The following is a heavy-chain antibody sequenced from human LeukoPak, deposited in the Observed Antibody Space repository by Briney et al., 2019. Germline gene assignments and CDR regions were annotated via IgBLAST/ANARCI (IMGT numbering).Heavy chain of an antibody. CDR3: AREGSSSWDYFDY. Sequence: SETLSLTCAVYGGSLSGYYWSWIRQPPGKGLEWIGEINHSGRTNYNPSLKSRVTILDTSKNQCSLKLSSVTAADTAVYYCAREGSSSWDYFDYWGQGTLVTVSS. CDR2: INHSGRT. D-gene: IGHD6-13*01. CDR1: GGSLSGYY. V-gene: IGHV4-34*01. J-gene: IGHJ4*02.